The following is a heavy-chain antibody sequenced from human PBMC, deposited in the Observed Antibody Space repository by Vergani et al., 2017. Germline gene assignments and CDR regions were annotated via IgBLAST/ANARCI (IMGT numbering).Heavy chain of an antibody. CDR2: VSWNSGSI. J-gene: IGHJ4*02. CDR3: ARAGGPLVPAASGY. D-gene: IGHD2-2*01. V-gene: IGHV3-9*01. Sequence: EVQLVESGGGLVQPGRSLRLSCAASGFTFDDYAMHWVRQAPGKGLEWVSGVSWNSGSIGYADSVKGRFTISRDNAKNSLYLQMNSLRAEDTALYYCARAGGPLVPAASGYWGQGTLVTVSS. CDR1: GFTFDDYA.